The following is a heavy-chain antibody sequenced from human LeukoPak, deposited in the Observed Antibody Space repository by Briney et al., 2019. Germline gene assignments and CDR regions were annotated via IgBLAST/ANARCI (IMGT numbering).Heavy chain of an antibody. CDR2: ISHSGST. D-gene: IGHD4-11*01. Sequence: PSETLSLTCAVYGGSFSGYYWSWIRQPPGKGLEWIGEISHSGSTNYNPSLKSRVTISVDTSKNQFSLKLSSVTAADTAVYDCASASITRYYFDYWGQGTLVTVSS. J-gene: IGHJ4*02. CDR3: ASASITRYYFDY. CDR1: GGSFSGYY. V-gene: IGHV4-34*01.